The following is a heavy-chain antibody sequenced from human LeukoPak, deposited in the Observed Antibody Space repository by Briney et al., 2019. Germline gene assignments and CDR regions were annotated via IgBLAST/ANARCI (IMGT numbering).Heavy chain of an antibody. J-gene: IGHJ4*02. V-gene: IGHV4-59*01. D-gene: IGHD6-19*01. CDR2: INHSGNT. Sequence: SETLSLTCTISGGSISSYYWSWIRQPPGKGLEWIGDINHSGNTNYNPSLNYNPSLKSRVTISVDTSKNQFSLMLSSVTAADTAVYYCVRGVWLARDYWGQGMLVTVSS. CDR1: GGSISSYY. CDR3: VRGVWLARDY.